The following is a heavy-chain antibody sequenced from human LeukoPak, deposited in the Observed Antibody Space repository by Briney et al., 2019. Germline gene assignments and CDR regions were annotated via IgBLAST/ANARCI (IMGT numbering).Heavy chain of an antibody. J-gene: IGHJ4*02. V-gene: IGHV4-59*12. D-gene: IGHD1/OR15-1a*01. CDR1: GGSISSYY. CDR2: IYYSGST. CDR3: ARDVGNSNYFDY. Sequence: SETLSLTCTVSGGSISSYYWNWIRQPPGKGLEWIGYIYYSGSTNYNPSLKSRVTTSVDTSKNQFSLKLSSVTATDTAVYYCARDVGNSNYFDYWGQGTLVTVSS.